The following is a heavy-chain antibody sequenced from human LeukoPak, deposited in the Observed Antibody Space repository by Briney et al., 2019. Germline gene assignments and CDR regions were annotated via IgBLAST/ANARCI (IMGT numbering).Heavy chain of an antibody. J-gene: IGHJ4*02. Sequence: PSETLSLTCTVSGGPISSYYWSWIRQPPGKGLEWIGYIYYSGSTNYNPSLKSRVTISVDTSKNQFSLKLSSVTAADTAVYYCARDSGSYYGSLWGQGTLVTVSS. CDR2: IYYSGST. CDR1: GGPISSYY. D-gene: IGHD1-26*01. CDR3: ARDSGSYYGSL. V-gene: IGHV4-59*01.